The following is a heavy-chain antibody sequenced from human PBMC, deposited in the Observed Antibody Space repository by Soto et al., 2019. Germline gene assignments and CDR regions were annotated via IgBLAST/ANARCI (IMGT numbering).Heavy chain of an antibody. J-gene: IGHJ5*02. CDR2: IYYSGTL. Sequence: KPSETLSLTCSVFGDSIKASSHYWGWIRQPPGKEMEWMGSIYYSGTLNQNPSLKSRVTISVDPSKNQFSLHLSSVTAADTAVYFCARSPLYYTENSGYHMGWFDPWGQGTLVTVSS. V-gene: IGHV4-39*01. D-gene: IGHD3-22*01. CDR1: GDSIKASSHY. CDR3: ARSPLYYTENSGYHMGWFDP.